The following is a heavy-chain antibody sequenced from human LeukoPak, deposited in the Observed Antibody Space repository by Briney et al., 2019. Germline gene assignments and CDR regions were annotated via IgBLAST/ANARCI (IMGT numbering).Heavy chain of an antibody. J-gene: IGHJ4*02. CDR2: ISYDGSNR. V-gene: IGHV3-30*03. Sequence: GGSLRLSCAASGFTFSSYGMHWVRQAPGKGLEWVAVISYDGSNRYYADSVKGRFTISRDNSKNTLYLQMNSLRAEDTAVYYCARLGGIAVAAHYWGQGTLVTVSS. D-gene: IGHD6-19*01. CDR1: GFTFSSYG. CDR3: ARLGGIAVAAHY.